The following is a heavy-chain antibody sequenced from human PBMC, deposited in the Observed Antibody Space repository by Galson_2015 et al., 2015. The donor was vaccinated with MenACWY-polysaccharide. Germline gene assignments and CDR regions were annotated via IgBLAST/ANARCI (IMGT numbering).Heavy chain of an antibody. V-gene: IGHV3-48*03. J-gene: IGHJ3*02. CDR3: ARDGDHDDYTGALDI. CDR2: ISSSGKSI. D-gene: IGHD4-11*01. Sequence: SLRLSCAVSGFSFSSFQMNWVRQAPGKGLEWVSYISSSGKSIYYRDSVKGRFIISRDNAKNSLYLQMNSLRAEDTAIYYCARDGDHDDYTGALDIWGHGTMVTVSS. CDR1: GFSFSSFQ.